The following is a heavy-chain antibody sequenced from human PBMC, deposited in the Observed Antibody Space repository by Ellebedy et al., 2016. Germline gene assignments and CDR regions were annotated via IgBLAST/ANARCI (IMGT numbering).Heavy chain of an antibody. CDR2: IDSVGSTI. J-gene: IGHJ4*02. CDR1: GFRFSDYY. Sequence: GESLKISCAVSGFRFSDYYMSWIRQAPGKGPEQVSYIDSVGSTIYYADSVKGRFTVSRDNAKNSLYLQMNSLRAEDTAVYYCARARSVFDYWGQGTLVTVSS. V-gene: IGHV3-11*01. CDR3: ARARSVFDY.